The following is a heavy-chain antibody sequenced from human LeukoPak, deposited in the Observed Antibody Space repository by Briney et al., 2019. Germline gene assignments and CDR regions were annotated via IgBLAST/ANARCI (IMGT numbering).Heavy chain of an antibody. J-gene: IGHJ6*02. CDR3: ASRRYCSSTSCYTVVFPRYYYYYGMDV. Sequence: PSETLSLTCAVYGGSFSGYYWSWIRQPPGKGLEWIGEVNHSGSTNYNPSLKSRVTISVDTSKNQFSLKLSSVTAADTAVYYCASRRYCSSTSCYTVVFPRYYYYYGMDVWGQGTTVTVSS. CDR1: GGSFSGYY. D-gene: IGHD2-2*02. CDR2: VNHSGST. V-gene: IGHV4-34*01.